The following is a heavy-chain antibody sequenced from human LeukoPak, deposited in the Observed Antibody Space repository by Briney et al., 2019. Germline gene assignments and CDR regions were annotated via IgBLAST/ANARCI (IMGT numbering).Heavy chain of an antibody. Sequence: PGESLKISCKGSGYRFTSYWIGWVRQMPGKGLEWMGIIYPGDSDTRYSPSFQGQVTISADKSISTAYLQWSSLKASDTAMYYCARHAAAAGVYNRFDPWGQGTLVTVSS. D-gene: IGHD6-13*01. J-gene: IGHJ5*02. CDR3: ARHAAAAGVYNRFDP. CDR1: GYRFTSYW. V-gene: IGHV5-51*01. CDR2: IYPGDSDT.